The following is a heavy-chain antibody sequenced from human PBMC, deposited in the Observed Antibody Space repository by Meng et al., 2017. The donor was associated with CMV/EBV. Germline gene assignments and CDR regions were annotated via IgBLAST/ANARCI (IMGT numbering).Heavy chain of an antibody. D-gene: IGHD4-23*01. J-gene: IGHJ4*02. Sequence: SGPTLVKPTQTLTLTCTFSGFSLSTSGMYVSWVRQPPGKALEWLALIDWDDDKYYSTSLKTRLTISKDTSKNQVVLTMTNMDPVDTATYYCARIAYGGNSGYFDYWGQGTLVTVS. CDR3: ARIAYGGNSGYFDY. CDR2: IDWDDDK. CDR1: GFSLSTSGMY. V-gene: IGHV2-70*20.